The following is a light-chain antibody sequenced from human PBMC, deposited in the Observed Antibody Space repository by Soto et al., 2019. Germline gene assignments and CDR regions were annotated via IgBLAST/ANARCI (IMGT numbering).Light chain of an antibody. J-gene: IGKJ3*01. CDR1: QHIGSY. Sequence: DIQMTQSPSSLSASVGDRVAITCRASQHIGSYLNWYQQKPGKAPKLLIYAASTLQSGVPSRFSGSRSGTYFTLPISSLQPEDFATYYCQQSYSSPFTFGPGTKVDVK. CDR3: QQSYSSPFT. CDR2: AAS. V-gene: IGKV1-39*01.